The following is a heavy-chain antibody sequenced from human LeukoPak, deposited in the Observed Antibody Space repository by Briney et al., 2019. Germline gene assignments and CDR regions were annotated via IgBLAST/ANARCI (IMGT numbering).Heavy chain of an antibody. Sequence: PSETLSLTCTVSGGSIRSSSYYWGWIRQPPGKGLEWIGSIYYSGSTYYNPSLKSRVTTSVDTSKNQFSLKVSSVTAADTAVYYCARLVVTLRAFDYWGQGTLVTVSS. CDR3: ARLVVTLRAFDY. CDR1: GGSIRSSSYY. CDR2: IYYSGST. D-gene: IGHD4-23*01. V-gene: IGHV4-39*01. J-gene: IGHJ4*02.